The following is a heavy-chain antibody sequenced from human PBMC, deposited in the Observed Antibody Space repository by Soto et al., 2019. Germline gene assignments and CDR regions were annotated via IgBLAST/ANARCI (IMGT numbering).Heavy chain of an antibody. CDR3: ARERSSGWYWGNDAFDI. V-gene: IGHV3-11*01. J-gene: IGHJ3*02. CDR1: GFTFSDYY. CDR2: ISSSGSTI. Sequence: GGSLRLSCAASGFTFSDYYMSWIRQAPGKGLEWVSYISSSGSTIYYADSVKGRFTISRDNAKNSLYLQMNSLRAEDTAVYYCARERSSGWYWGNDAFDIWGQGTMVTVSS. D-gene: IGHD6-19*01.